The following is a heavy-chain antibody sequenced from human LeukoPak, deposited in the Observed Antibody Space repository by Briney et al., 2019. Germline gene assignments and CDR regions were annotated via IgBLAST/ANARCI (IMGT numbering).Heavy chain of an antibody. CDR1: GFTFSSYG. D-gene: IGHD3-22*01. CDR2: ISYDGSNK. CDR3: AKDQGLWLLGAFDY. J-gene: IGHJ4*02. V-gene: IGHV3-30*18. Sequence: PGGSLRLSCAASGFTFSSYGMHWVRQAPGKGLEWVAVISYDGSNKYYADSVKGRFTISRDNSKNTLYLQMNSLRAEDTAVYYCAKDQGLWLLGAFDYWGQGTLVTVSS.